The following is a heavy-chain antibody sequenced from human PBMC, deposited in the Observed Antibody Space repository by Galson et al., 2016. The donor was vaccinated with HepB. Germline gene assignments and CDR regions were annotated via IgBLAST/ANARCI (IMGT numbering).Heavy chain of an antibody. Sequence: SRRLSCAASGFTFRNYALSWVRRAPGKGLEWVSHIDGPTPNTHYADSVRGRFSTYRDNSRDTLYLQMDSLTAEDSAIYYCTTWLSHHFDYWGQGTRVTVSS. V-gene: IGHV3-23*01. CDR3: TTWLSHHFDY. CDR1: GFTFRNYA. D-gene: IGHD6-19*01. CDR2: IDGPTPNT. J-gene: IGHJ4*02.